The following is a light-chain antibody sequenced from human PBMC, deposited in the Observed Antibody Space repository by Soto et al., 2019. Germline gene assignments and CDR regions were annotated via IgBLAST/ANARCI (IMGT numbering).Light chain of an antibody. V-gene: IGKV3-20*01. CDR1: QTVSSSF. CDR3: QQSYSTPNT. CDR2: GAS. J-gene: IGKJ1*01. Sequence: EIVLTQSPGTLSLSPGERATLSCRASQTVSSSFLAWYQQKPGHAPRLLIYGASSRATGIPDRFSGSGSGTDFTLTISRLEPEDVATYYCQQSYSTPNTFGQGTKVDI.